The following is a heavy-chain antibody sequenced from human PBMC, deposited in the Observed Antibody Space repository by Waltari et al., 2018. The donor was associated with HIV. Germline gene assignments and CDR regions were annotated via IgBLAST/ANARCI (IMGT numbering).Heavy chain of an antibody. D-gene: IGHD3-10*02. CDR3: ATEFSGMFHAYSYYSLDV. CDR2: FDPEDDGK. Sequence: QVQLVQFGPDVKKPRAAVKVSWTVYSNTLNELSMTCVRQVPGKGLEWVGNFDPEDDGKIYAQEFQGRVTRTEDTSSDTRDMELSSLTSEDTAAYYCATEFSGMFHAYSYYSLDVWGQGTTVTVSS. CDR1: SNTLNELS. J-gene: IGHJ6*02. V-gene: IGHV1-24*01.